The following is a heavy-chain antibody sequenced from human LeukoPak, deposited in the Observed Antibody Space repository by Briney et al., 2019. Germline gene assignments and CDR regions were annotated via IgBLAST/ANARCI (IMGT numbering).Heavy chain of an antibody. CDR3: AREGVTGVWFDP. D-gene: IGHD2-21*02. CDR2: IIPIFGTA. J-gene: IGHJ5*02. CDR1: GGTFSSYA. V-gene: IGHV1-69*06. Sequence: ASVKVSCKASGGTFSSYAISWVRQAPGQGLEWMGGIIPIFGTANYAQKFQGRVTITADKSTSTAYMELSSLRSEDTAVYYCAREGVTGVWFDPWGQGTLVTVSS.